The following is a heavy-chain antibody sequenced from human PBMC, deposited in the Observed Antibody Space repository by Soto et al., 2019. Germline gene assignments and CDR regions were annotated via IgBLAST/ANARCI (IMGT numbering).Heavy chain of an antibody. CDR3: ARAKDLGVVICSYMDV. D-gene: IGHD3-3*01. CDR2: ISYDGSNK. J-gene: IGHJ6*03. Sequence: GGSPRLSCAASGFTFSSYGMHWVRQAPGKGLEWVAVISYDGSNKYYADSVKGRFTISRDNSKNTLYLQMNSLRAEDTAVYYCARAKDLGVVICSYMDVWGKGTTVTVSS. CDR1: GFTFSSYG. V-gene: IGHV3-30*03.